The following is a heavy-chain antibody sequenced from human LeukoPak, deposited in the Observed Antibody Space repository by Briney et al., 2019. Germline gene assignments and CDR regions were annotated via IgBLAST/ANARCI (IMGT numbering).Heavy chain of an antibody. CDR1: GYSISSGYY. D-gene: IGHD2-2*01. J-gene: IGHJ5*02. CDR3: ARLGGGCSSTSCYGWFDP. Sequence: SETLSLTCAVSGYSISSGYYRGWIRQPPGKGLEWIGSIYHSGSTYYNPSLKSRVTISVDTSKNQFSLKLSSVTAADTAVYYCARLGGGCSSTSCYGWFDPWGQGTLVTVSS. CDR2: IYHSGST. V-gene: IGHV4-38-2*01.